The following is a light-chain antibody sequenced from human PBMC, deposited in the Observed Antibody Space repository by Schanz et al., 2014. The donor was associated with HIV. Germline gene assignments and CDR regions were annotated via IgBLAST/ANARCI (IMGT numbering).Light chain of an antibody. J-gene: IGKJ2*01. CDR1: QSVSSSY. V-gene: IGKV3-20*01. Sequence: EIVLTQSPGTLSLSPGERATLSCRASQSVSSSYLAWYQQKPGQAPRLLIYGASSRATGIPDRFSGSGSGTDFTLTISSLQPDDIATYYCEQHKNRSPFTFGQGTRLEIK. CDR2: GAS. CDR3: EQHKNRSPFT.